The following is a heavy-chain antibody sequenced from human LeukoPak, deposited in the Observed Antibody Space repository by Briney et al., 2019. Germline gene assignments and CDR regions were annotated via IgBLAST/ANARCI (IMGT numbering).Heavy chain of an antibody. V-gene: IGHV3-20*04. Sequence: PGGSLRLSCAASGFTFDDYGMSWVRQAPGKGLEWVSGINWNGGSTGYADSVKGRFTISRDNAQNSLYLQMNSLRDEDTAIYYCARPVARGVYSGYDFENWGQGTLVTVSS. J-gene: IGHJ4*02. CDR1: GFTFDDYG. CDR3: ARPVARGVYSGYDFEN. D-gene: IGHD5-12*01. CDR2: INWNGGST.